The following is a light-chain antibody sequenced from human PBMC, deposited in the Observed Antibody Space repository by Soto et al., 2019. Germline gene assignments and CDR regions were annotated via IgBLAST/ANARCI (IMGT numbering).Light chain of an antibody. V-gene: IGKV3-15*01. Sequence: EIVMTQSPVTLSVSPGERATLSCRASQSINRKVAWYQQRPGQAPRLLISDASIRAPGIPARFSGSGSGTEFTITISSLQSEDFAVYYCKQYDSCSPFTFGGGTKVEIK. CDR1: QSINRK. CDR2: DAS. J-gene: IGKJ4*02. CDR3: KQYDSCSPFT.